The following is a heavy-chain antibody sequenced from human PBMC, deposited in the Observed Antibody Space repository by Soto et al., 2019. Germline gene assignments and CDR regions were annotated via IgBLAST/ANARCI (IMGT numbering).Heavy chain of an antibody. Sequence: QVQLQESGPGLVKPSQTLSLTCTVSGDSVSSGGAYWSWIRQHPGKGLEWIGYIYYSGSASYTPSLQCRLPISLDTSQNQVSLRLSSVTAADTAVYYCARLKSRYYKILSYPFDYWGRGALVTVSS. CDR2: IYYSGSA. V-gene: IGHV4-31*03. CDR1: GDSVSSGGAY. J-gene: IGHJ4*02. D-gene: IGHD3-10*01. CDR3: ARLKSRYYKILSYPFDY.